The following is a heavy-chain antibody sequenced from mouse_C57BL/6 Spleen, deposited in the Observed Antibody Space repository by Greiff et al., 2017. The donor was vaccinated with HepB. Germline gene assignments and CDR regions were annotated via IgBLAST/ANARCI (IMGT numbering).Heavy chain of an antibody. CDR2: IYPGDGDT. V-gene: IGHV1-80*01. J-gene: IGHJ2*01. CDR1: GYAFSSYW. D-gene: IGHD2-13*01. CDR3: ARVTTERDFDY. Sequence: QVQLKESWAELVKPGASVKISCKASGYAFSSYWMNWVKQRPGKGLEWIGQIYPGDGDTNYNGKFKGKATLTADKSSSTAYMQLSSLTSEDSAVYFCARVTTERDFDYWGQGTTLTVSS.